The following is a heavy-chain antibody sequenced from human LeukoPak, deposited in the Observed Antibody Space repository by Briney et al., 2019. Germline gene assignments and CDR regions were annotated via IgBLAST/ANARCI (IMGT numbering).Heavy chain of an antibody. CDR1: GGSISSGGYS. CDR3: ASGPDYVSYY. V-gene: IGHV4-30-2*01. Sequence: SETLSLTCAVSGGSISSGGYSWSWLRQPPGKGLEWIGYIYHSGSTYYNPSLKSRVTISVDRSKNQFSLKLSSVTAADTAVYYCASGPDYVSYYWGQGTLVTVSS. J-gene: IGHJ4*02. CDR2: IYHSGST. D-gene: IGHD4-17*01.